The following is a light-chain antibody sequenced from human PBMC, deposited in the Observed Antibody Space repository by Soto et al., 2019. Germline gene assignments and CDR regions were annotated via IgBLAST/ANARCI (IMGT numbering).Light chain of an antibody. V-gene: IGKV3-11*01. J-gene: IGKJ5*01. CDR3: QQRIDWSPIP. CDR2: DAS. CDR1: QSVSSY. Sequence: EIVLTQSPATLSLSPGERATLSCRASQSVSSYLAWYQQKPGQAPRLLIYDASNSDTGVAARFSGSGSGMDFNLIMRRVELEEVLGGYCQQRIDWSPIPLGKGTRLEIK.